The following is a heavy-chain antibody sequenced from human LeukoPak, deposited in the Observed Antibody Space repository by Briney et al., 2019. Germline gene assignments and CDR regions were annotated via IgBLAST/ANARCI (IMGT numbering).Heavy chain of an antibody. CDR3: ARGRVRVYGSGSYSKGHIDY. J-gene: IGHJ4*02. CDR1: GGSFSGYY. V-gene: IGHV4-34*01. Sequence: SETLSLTCAVYGGSFSGYYWSWIRQPPGKGLEWIGEINHSGSTNYNPSLKSRVTISVDTSKNQFSLKLSSVTAADTAVYYCARGRVRVYGSGSYSKGHIDYWGQGTLVTVSS. CDR2: INHSGST. D-gene: IGHD3-10*01.